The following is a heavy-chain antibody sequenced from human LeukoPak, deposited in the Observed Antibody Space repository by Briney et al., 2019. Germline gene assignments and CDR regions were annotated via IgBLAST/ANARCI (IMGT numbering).Heavy chain of an antibody. D-gene: IGHD1-26*01. Sequence: QPGGSLRLSCAASGFTFSNYGMHWVRQAPGKGLEWVAFIRYDGSNKYYADSVRGRFTISRDNSKNTLYLQMNSLRAEDTAVYYCAKDPGGSYLHLDYWGQGTLVTVSS. J-gene: IGHJ4*02. CDR3: AKDPGGSYLHLDY. CDR1: GFTFSNYG. V-gene: IGHV3-30*02. CDR2: IRYDGSNK.